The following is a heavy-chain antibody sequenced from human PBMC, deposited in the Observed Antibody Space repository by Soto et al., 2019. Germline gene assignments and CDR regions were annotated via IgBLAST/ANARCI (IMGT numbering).Heavy chain of an antibody. CDR1: GGSLSSYY. Sequence: SQTLSLTCTVSGGSLSSYYWSWIRQPPGKGLEWIGYIYYSGSTNYNPSLKSRVTISVDTAKNQFSLKLSSVTAADTAVYYCARWLQNWFDPWGQGTLVTVSS. V-gene: IGHV4-59*01. J-gene: IGHJ5*02. D-gene: IGHD5-12*01. CDR3: ARWLQNWFDP. CDR2: IYYSGST.